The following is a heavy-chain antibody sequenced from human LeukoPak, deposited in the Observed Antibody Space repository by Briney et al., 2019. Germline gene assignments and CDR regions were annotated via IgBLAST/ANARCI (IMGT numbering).Heavy chain of an antibody. V-gene: IGHV1-18*01. J-gene: IGHJ5*02. CDR2: ISVYNGNT. Sequence: ASVKVSCKASGYIFTGYGISWVRQAPGQGLEWMGWISVYNGNTNYPQRLQGRVTMTTDTSTTTAYMELRSLRSDDTAVYYCARDINGYYYDSHGYYPTDLWGQRTLVTVSS. D-gene: IGHD3-22*01. CDR1: GYIFTGYG. CDR3: ARDINGYYYDSHGYYPTDL.